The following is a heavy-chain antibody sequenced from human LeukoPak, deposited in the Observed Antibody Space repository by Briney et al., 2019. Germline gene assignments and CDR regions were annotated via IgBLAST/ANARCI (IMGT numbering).Heavy chain of an antibody. V-gene: IGHV3-7*01. CDR3: ARDGTYYDLWSGFYWLDY. CDR2: IKQDGSEK. Sequence: GGSLRLSCAASGFTFSSYWMSWVRQAPGKGLEWVANIKQDGSEKYYVDSVKGRFTISRDNAKNSLYLQMNSLRAEDTAVYYCARDGTYYDLWSGFYWLDYWGQGTLVTVSS. J-gene: IGHJ4*02. CDR1: GFTFSSYW. D-gene: IGHD3-3*01.